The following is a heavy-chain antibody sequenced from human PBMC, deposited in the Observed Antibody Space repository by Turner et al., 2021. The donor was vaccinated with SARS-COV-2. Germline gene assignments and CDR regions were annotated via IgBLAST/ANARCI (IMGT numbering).Heavy chain of an antibody. CDR1: GYTFTGYY. Sequence: QVQLVQSGAEVKKPGASVKVSCKASGYTFTGYYMHWVRQAPGQGLEWMGWISPNSGGTNYAQKFQGRVTMTRDTSTSTVYMELSSLRSEDTAVYYCARDAAGVPAAIGTDYWGQGTLVTVSS. D-gene: IGHD2-2*02. CDR3: ARDAAGVPAAIGTDY. CDR2: ISPNSGGT. J-gene: IGHJ4*02. V-gene: IGHV1-2*02.